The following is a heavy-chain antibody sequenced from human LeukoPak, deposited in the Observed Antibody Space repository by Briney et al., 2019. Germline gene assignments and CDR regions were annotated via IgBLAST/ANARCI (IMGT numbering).Heavy chain of an antibody. CDR1: GGSISSGGYY. CDR3: ARGRIAAAGTARAPDY. D-gene: IGHD6-13*01. CDR2: IYHSGGT. Sequence: SETLSLTCTVSGGSISSGGYYWSWIRQPPGKGLEWIGYIYHSGGTYYNPSLKSRVTISVDRSKNQFSLKLSSVTAADTAVYYCARGRIAAAGTARAPDYWGQGTLVTVSS. V-gene: IGHV4-30-2*01. J-gene: IGHJ4*02.